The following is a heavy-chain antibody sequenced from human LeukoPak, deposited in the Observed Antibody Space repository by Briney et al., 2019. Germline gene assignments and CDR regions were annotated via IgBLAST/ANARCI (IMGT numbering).Heavy chain of an antibody. J-gene: IGHJ6*03. V-gene: IGHV4-38-2*02. CDR2: FYNSGST. D-gene: IGHD3-3*01. CDR1: GYSISSGYY. Sequence: SETLSLTCTVSGYSISSGYYWGWIRQPPGKGLEWIGYFYNSGSTDYNPSLKSRVTISVDTSKKQISLKLSSVTAADTAVYYCARYAHYDFWSGYYDYYMDVWGKGTTVTVSS. CDR3: ARYAHYDFWSGYYDYYMDV.